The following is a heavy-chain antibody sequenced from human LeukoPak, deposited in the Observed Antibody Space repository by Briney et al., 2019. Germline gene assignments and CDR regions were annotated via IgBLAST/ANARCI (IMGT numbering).Heavy chain of an antibody. CDR2: IYPADSDT. CDR1: GSIFTTYW. V-gene: IGHV5-51*01. Sequence: GGSLQISCATSGSIFTTYWIGWAGARPGTGLAWVGAIYPADSDTSYSTSFQVQVAVSADRSIRTAYLKCNSLQPSDTGMRHCARQRGASGAVNWFDPWGQGTLVTVYS. CDR3: ARQRGASGAVNWFDP. J-gene: IGHJ5*02. D-gene: IGHD3-10*01.